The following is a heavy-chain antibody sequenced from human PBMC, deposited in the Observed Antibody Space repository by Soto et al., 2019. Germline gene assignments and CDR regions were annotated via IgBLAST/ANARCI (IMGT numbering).Heavy chain of an antibody. V-gene: IGHV1-8*01. CDR1: GYTFTSYD. CDR3: ARPTGYSYGLTTAYYFDY. Sequence: ASVKVSCKASGYTFTSYDINWVGQASGQGLEWMGWMNPNTGKTGYAQKFQGHVTISADKSISTAYLQWSSLKASDTAIYYCARPTGYSYGLTTAYYFDYWGQGTLVTVSS. CDR2: MNPNTGKT. J-gene: IGHJ4*02. D-gene: IGHD5-18*01.